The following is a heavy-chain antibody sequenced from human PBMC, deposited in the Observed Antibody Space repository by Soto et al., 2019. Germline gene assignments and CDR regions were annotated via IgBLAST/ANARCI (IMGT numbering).Heavy chain of an antibody. D-gene: IGHD3-22*01. Sequence: GASVKVSCKASGYTFTSSGMSWVRQAPGQGLEWMGWISAHTGSSEYAQRFQGRVTMTTDRSTSTAYMELRSLRSDDTAVYYCAREFFYHGSDSSGYPVDDFDFWGPGTLVTVSS. CDR1: GYTFTSSG. J-gene: IGHJ3*01. CDR2: ISAHTGSS. V-gene: IGHV1-18*01. CDR3: AREFFYHGSDSSGYPVDDFDF.